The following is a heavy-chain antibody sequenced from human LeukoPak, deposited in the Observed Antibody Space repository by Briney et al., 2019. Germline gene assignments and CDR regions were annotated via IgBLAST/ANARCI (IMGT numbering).Heavy chain of an antibody. CDR2: ITGGGDTT. D-gene: IGHD2-15*01. CDR3: AKQRSEVVVAATNY. Sequence: PGGSPRLSCAASGFTFSSYAMTWVRQAPGKGLEWVSSITGGGDTTYYADSVRGRFTISRDNSKNTLSVQMNSLRAEDTAVYYCAKQRSEVVVAATNYWGQGTLVTVSS. V-gene: IGHV3-23*01. CDR1: GFTFSSYA. J-gene: IGHJ4*02.